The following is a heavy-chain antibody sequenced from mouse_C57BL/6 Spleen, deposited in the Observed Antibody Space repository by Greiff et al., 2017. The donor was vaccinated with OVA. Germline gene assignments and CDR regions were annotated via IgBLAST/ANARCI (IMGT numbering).Heavy chain of an antibody. J-gene: IGHJ4*01. V-gene: IGHV1-55*01. CDR2: IYPGSGST. Sequence: QVQLQQSGAELVKPGASVKMSCTASGYTFTSYWITWVKQRPGQGLEWIGDIYPGSGSTNYNEKFKSKATLTGDTSSSTAYMQLSSLTSEDSAVYYCARRRAMDYWGQGTSVTVSS. CDR1: GYTFTSYW. CDR3: ARRRAMDY.